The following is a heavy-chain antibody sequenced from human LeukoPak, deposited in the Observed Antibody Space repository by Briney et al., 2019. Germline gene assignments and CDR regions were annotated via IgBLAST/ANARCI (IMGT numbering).Heavy chain of an antibody. J-gene: IGHJ4*02. D-gene: IGHD5-24*01. Sequence: SETLSLTCTVSGGSVSSGSYYWTWIRQPPGKGLEWIGYIFYSGSTNYNPSLKSRVTISVDTSKNQFSLKLSSVTAADTAVYYCLREAYKNYFDYWGQGTLVTVSS. CDR2: IFYSGST. V-gene: IGHV4-61*01. CDR1: GGSVSSGSYY. CDR3: LREAYKNYFDY.